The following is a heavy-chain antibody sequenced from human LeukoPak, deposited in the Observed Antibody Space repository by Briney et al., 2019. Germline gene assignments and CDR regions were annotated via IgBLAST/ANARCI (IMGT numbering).Heavy chain of an antibody. Sequence: ASVKVSCKASGYTLTSYGISWVRQAPGQGLEWMGWISAYNGNTNYAQKLQGRVTMTTDTSTSTAYMELRSLRSDDTAVYYCARDPSSAVAGTSFDYWGQGTLVTVSS. J-gene: IGHJ4*02. CDR1: GYTLTSYG. CDR2: ISAYNGNT. D-gene: IGHD6-19*01. V-gene: IGHV1-18*01. CDR3: ARDPSSAVAGTSFDY.